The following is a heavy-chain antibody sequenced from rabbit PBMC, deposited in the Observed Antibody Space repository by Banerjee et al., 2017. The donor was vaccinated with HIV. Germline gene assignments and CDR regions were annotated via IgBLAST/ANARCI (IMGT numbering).Heavy chain of an antibody. D-gene: IGHD1-1*01. Sequence: ACIYADSSGNTYYASWAKGRFTISKTSSTTVTLQMTSLTAADTATYFCARRSDASGDFRLWGPAPSSPS. J-gene: IGHJ4*01. CDR3: ARRSDASGDFRL. V-gene: IGHV1S40*01. CDR2: IYADSSGNT.